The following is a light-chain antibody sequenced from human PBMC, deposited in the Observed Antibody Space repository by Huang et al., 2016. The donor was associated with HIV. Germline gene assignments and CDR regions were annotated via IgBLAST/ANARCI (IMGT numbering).Light chain of an antibody. CDR3: QQAVSFPLT. CDR2: AAS. Sequence: DIQMTQSPSSVSASVGDRISFTCRASQDSNRWLAWYQQKPGKAPKLLIYAASTLQCGVPSRFSGRVSGTGFTLTINNLQPEDFATYFCQQAVSFPLTFGGGTKVEIK. V-gene: IGKV1-12*01. J-gene: IGKJ4*01. CDR1: QDSNRW.